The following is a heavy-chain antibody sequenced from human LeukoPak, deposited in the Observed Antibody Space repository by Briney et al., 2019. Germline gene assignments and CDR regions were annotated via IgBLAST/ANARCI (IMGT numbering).Heavy chain of an antibody. CDR1: GFTFSNAW. V-gene: IGHV3-15*01. CDR3: TKEDYGNYVSPH. D-gene: IGHD4-11*01. CDR2: IKRKSDGGAT. J-gene: IGHJ4*02. Sequence: GGSLRLSCAASGFTFSNAWMSWVRQAPGKRLEWVGRIKRKSDGGATDYAAPVKGRFTISRDDSKNTLYLQMNSLKTEDTALYYCTKEDYGNYVSPHWGQGTLVTVS.